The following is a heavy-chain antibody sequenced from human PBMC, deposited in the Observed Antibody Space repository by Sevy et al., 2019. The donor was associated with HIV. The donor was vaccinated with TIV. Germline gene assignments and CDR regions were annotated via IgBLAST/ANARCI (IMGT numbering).Heavy chain of an antibody. V-gene: IGHV3-48*02. CDR1: GFTFSSYS. CDR2: ISSSSSTI. J-gene: IGHJ6*02. D-gene: IGHD6-13*01. Sequence: GGSLRLSCAASGFTFSSYSMNWVRQAPGKGLEWVSYISSSSSTIYYADSVKGRFTISRDNAKNSLYLQMNSLRDEDTAVYYCARLGIAAAGTWFYYGMDVWGQGTMVTVSS. CDR3: ARLGIAAAGTWFYYGMDV.